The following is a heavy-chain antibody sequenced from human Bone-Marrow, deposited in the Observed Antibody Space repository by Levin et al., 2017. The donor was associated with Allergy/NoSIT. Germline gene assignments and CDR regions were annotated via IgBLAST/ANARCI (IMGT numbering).Heavy chain of an antibody. D-gene: IGHD6-19*01. CDR3: AKGQAVAGSYTYYYGMDV. CDR2: ISYDGSNK. J-gene: IGHJ6*02. CDR1: GFTFSSYG. V-gene: IGHV3-30*18. Sequence: LSLTCAASGFTFSSYGMHWVRQAPGKGLEWVAVISYDGSNKYYADSVKGRFTISRDNSKNTLYLQMNSLRAEDTAVYYCAKGQAVAGSYTYYYGMDVWGQGTTVTVSS.